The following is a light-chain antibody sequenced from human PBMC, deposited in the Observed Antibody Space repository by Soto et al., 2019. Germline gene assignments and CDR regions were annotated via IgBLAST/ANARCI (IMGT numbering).Light chain of an antibody. J-gene: IGKJ5*01. CDR2: AAS. Sequence: DIRITQSPSSLSASVGDRVTITCRASQGISTFLAWFQQKPGKAPKTLIYAASSLHSGVPSRFSGSGSGTDFTLTISSLQPEDFATYYCQHYDGYPQIFGQGTRLEIK. V-gene: IGKV1-16*01. CDR1: QGISTF. CDR3: QHYDGYPQI.